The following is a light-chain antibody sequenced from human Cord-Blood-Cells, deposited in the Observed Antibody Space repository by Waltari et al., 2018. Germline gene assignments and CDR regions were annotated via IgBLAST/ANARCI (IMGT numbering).Light chain of an antibody. CDR1: QSVSSY. Sequence: EIVLPQSPVTLSLSPGERVTLSCRASQSVSSYLAWYQQKPGQAPRLLIYDASNRATGIPARFSGSGSGTDFTLTISSLEPEDFAVYYCQQRSNWLTFGGGTKVEIK. CDR2: DAS. V-gene: IGKV3-11*01. CDR3: QQRSNWLT. J-gene: IGKJ4*01.